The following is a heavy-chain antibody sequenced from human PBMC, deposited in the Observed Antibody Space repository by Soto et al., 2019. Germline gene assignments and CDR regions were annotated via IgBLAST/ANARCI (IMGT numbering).Heavy chain of an antibody. D-gene: IGHD3-22*01. CDR2: IYYSGST. CDR1: GSSIPSDW. Sequence: SATLSLTCPFSGSSIPSDWWSLILHPPGKGLEWIGYIYYSGSTTYNPSLRSRVTISVDTSKNQFSLKLSSVTAADTAVYYCARLGHVYYYDSSGYREYFQHWGQGTLVTVS. J-gene: IGHJ1*01. V-gene: IGHV4-59*01. CDR3: ARLGHVYYYDSSGYREYFQH.